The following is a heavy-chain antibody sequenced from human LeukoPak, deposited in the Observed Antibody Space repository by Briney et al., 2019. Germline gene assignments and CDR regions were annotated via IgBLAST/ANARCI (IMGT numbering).Heavy chain of an antibody. CDR3: AKDSGSFDY. V-gene: IGHV3-23*01. D-gene: IGHD1-26*01. CDR2: ISDSGANT. CDR1: GFTFSSYA. Sequence: PGGSLRLSCAASGFTFSSYAMALVRQAPGKGLEWVSAISDSGANTFYADSVRGRFTVSRDNSKNTLYLQMNSLRAEDTAVYYCAKDSGSFDYWGQGTLVTVSS. J-gene: IGHJ4*02.